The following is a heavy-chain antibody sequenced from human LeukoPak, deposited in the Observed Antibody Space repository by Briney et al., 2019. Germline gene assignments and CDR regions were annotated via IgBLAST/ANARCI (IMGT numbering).Heavy chain of an antibody. CDR1: GFTFSSYG. CDR2: IWYDGSNK. CDR3: ARDPLYCSGGSCSAPAFDY. J-gene: IGHJ4*02. Sequence: PGGSLRLSCAASGFTFSSYGMHWVRQAPGKGLEWVAVIWYDGSNKYYADSMKGRFTISRDNSKNTLYLQMNSLRAEDTAVYYCARDPLYCSGGSCSAPAFDYWGQGTLVTVSS. V-gene: IGHV3-33*01. D-gene: IGHD2-15*01.